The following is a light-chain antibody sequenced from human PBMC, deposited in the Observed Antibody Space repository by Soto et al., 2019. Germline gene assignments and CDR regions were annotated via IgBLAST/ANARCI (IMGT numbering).Light chain of an antibody. CDR1: QGISSY. CDR2: AAS. Sequence: AIRMTQSPSSFSASTGDRVTITCRASQGISSYLAWYQQKPGKAPKLLIYAASTLQSGVPSRFSGSGSGTDFTLTISCLQSEDFATYYCQQYYSYPQPFGQGTKLEIK. J-gene: IGKJ2*01. V-gene: IGKV1-8*01. CDR3: QQYYSYPQP.